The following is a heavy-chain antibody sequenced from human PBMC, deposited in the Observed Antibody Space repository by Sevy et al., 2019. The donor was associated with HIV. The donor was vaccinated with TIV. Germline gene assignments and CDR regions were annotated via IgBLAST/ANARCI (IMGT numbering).Heavy chain of an antibody. CDR1: GYTFSDYY. V-gene: IGHV1-2*02. CDR3: ARQSAYHFYGMDV. J-gene: IGHJ6*02. D-gene: IGHD3-16*01. Sequence: ASVKVSCKASGYTFSDYYIHWVRQAPGQGLEWMGWINPNSGGTNYAQKFQGRVTMTRDTSITTAYMELSRMRSDDTAVYYCARQSAYHFYGMDVWGQGTTVTVS. CDR2: INPNSGGT.